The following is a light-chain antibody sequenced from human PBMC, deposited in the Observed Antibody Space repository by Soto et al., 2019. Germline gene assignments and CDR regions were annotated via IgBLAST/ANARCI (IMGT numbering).Light chain of an antibody. CDR1: QSVSTF. V-gene: IGKV3-11*01. J-gene: IGKJ5*01. CDR3: QQRSNRPPIT. CDR2: DAS. Sequence: EIAMTQSPDTLSVSPGDRATLSCRASQSVSTFLAWYQQKPGQAPRLLIYDASNRATGIPATFSGSGSGTDFTLTISSLEPEDFAVYYCQQRSNRPPITFGQGTRLEI.